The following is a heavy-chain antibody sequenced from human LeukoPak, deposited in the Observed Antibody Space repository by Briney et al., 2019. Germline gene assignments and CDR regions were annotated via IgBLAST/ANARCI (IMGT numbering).Heavy chain of an antibody. CDR1: GYSFTSYW. Sequence: GESLKISCKGSGYSFTSYWIGWVRQMPGKGLEWMGIICPGDSDTRYSPSFQGQVTISADKSISTAYLQWSSLKASDTAMYYCARQGGYYYDSSGYYIRDWGQGTLVTVSS. J-gene: IGHJ4*02. V-gene: IGHV5-51*01. CDR2: ICPGDSDT. CDR3: ARQGGYYYDSSGYYIRD. D-gene: IGHD3-22*01.